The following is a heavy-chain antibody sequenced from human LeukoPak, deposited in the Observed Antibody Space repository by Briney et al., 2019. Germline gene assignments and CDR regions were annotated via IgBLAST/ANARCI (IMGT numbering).Heavy chain of an antibody. CDR2: ISGYIAAA. CDR1: GFTFGAFG. V-gene: IGHV1-18*01. CDR3: GRGKDSYYYGVDV. D-gene: IGHD3-10*01. J-gene: IGHJ6*02. Sequence: GASVKVSCKASGFTFGAFGISWVRQAPGQGLEWVGCISGYIAAANYAQKFQDRVTMTTDRSTNTAYLELVSLRPDDTAAYYCGRGKDSYYYGVDVWGQGTTVTVSS.